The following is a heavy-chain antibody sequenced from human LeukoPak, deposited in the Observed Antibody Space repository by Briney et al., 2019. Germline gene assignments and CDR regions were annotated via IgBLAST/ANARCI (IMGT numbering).Heavy chain of an antibody. D-gene: IGHD3-16*01. V-gene: IGHV4-4*07. Sequence: SSMLFFCRTSACSFTSCYIWCVLRQPAEGALGWIGRIYTSGTITYNPSLKSRVTIPVDTSKNQFSLKLSTVTAADTAVYYYARLTDYDWESSYDYWGQGTLVTVSS. J-gene: IGHJ4*02. CDR1: CSFTSCYI. CDR3: ARLTDYDWESSYDY. CDR2: IYTSGTI.